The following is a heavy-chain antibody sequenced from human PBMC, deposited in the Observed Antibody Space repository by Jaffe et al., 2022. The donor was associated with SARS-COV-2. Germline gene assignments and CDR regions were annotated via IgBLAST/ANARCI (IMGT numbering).Heavy chain of an antibody. D-gene: IGHD2-2*01. V-gene: IGHV7-4-1*01. J-gene: IGHJ6*03. CDR2: INTNTEIP. Sequence: QVQLVQSGSDLKKPGASVKVSCKASGYTLPSYAMHWVRQAPGHGLEWMGYINTNTEIPTYAQGFTGRFVFSLDTSINTAYLQIGSLKSEDTGVYFCARGGYCTSSTCYLYMDVWGKGTTVTVSS. CDR3: ARGGYCTSSTCYLYMDV. CDR1: GYTLPSYA.